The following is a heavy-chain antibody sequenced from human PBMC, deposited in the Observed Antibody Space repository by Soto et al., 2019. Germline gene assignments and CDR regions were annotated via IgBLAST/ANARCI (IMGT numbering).Heavy chain of an antibody. D-gene: IGHD2-21*01. Sequence: EVQLVESGGGLVKPGGSLRLSCAASGFTFSSYSMTWVRQAPGKGLEWVSSISSSSSYIYYADSVKGRFTISRDNAKNSLYLQMNSLRAEDTAVYYCAREEAILWVDYWGQGTLVTVSS. V-gene: IGHV3-21*01. CDR1: GFTFSSYS. J-gene: IGHJ4*02. CDR3: AREEAILWVDY. CDR2: ISSSSSYI.